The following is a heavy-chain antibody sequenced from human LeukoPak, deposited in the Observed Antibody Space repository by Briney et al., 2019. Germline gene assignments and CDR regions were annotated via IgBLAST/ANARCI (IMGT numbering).Heavy chain of an antibody. V-gene: IGHV3-30*18. Sequence: PGGSLRLSCAASGFSFSSHGMHWVRQAPGKGLEWVAVISYDGSKTYYADSVKGRFTISRDNSKNTLYLQMNSLRAEDTAVYYCAKDGAVVVPSYYFDYWGQGTPVTVFS. J-gene: IGHJ4*02. D-gene: IGHD3-22*01. CDR2: ISYDGSKT. CDR3: AKDGAVVVPSYYFDY. CDR1: GFSFSSHG.